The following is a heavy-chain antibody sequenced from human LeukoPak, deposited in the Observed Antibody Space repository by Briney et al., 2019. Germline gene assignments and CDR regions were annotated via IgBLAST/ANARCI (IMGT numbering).Heavy chain of an antibody. Sequence: GGSLRLSWAASGFTFSSYGMNWIRQAPGKGLEWVSSIANSGGNTYYADSLRGRFTISRDNSKNTLYLQMNSLRDEDTAVYYCAKEGIGAAGRRFDCWGQGTPVTVSS. CDR1: GFTFSSYG. D-gene: IGHD6-13*01. V-gene: IGHV3-23*01. J-gene: IGHJ4*02. CDR2: IANSGGNT. CDR3: AKEGIGAAGRRFDC.